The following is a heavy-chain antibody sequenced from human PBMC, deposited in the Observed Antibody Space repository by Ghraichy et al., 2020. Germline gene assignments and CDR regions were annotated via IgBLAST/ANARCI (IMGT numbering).Heavy chain of an antibody. CDR3: ARVGTSSGPYFDY. CDR2: INAGNGNT. J-gene: IGHJ4*02. V-gene: IGHV1-3*01. Sequence: ASVKVSCKASGYTFTSYAMHWVRQAPGQRLEWMGWINAGNGNTKYSQKFQGRVTITRDTSASTAYMELSSLRSEDTAVYYCARVGTSSGPYFDYWGQGTLVTVSS. CDR1: GYTFTSYA. D-gene: IGHD3-22*01.